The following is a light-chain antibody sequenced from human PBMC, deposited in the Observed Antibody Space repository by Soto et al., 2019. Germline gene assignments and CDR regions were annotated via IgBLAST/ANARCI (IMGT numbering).Light chain of an antibody. CDR2: KAS. CDR1: QSIDMD. CDR3: QQYDGYPVWT. V-gene: IGKV1-5*03. Sequence: EIPMTQSPATLSASVGHRVTITCRARQSIDMDLAWYQQKPGKAPKFLISKASILQSGVPSRFSGSGSGTDFTLTISSLQPDDVASYYCQQYDGYPVWTFGQGTKVEIK. J-gene: IGKJ1*01.